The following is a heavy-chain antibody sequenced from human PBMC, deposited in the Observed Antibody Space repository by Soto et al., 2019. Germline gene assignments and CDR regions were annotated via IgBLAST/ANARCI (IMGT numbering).Heavy chain of an antibody. V-gene: IGHV1-18*01. CDR3: ARDRYCSGGSCYKGSAFDI. J-gene: IGHJ3*02. Sequence: ASLKVSCKASGYTFTSYGISWVRQAPGQGLEWMGWISAYNGNTNYAQKLQGRVTMTTDTSTSTAYMELRSLRSDDTAVYYCARDRYCSGGSCYKGSAFDIWGQGTMVTVSS. D-gene: IGHD2-15*01. CDR2: ISAYNGNT. CDR1: GYTFTSYG.